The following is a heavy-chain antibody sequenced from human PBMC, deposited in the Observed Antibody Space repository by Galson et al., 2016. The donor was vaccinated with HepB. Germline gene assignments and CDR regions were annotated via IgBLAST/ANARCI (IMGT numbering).Heavy chain of an antibody. V-gene: IGHV3-30-3*01. D-gene: IGHD6-19*01. J-gene: IGHJ6*02. CDR3: ARDGGGSGWYFGYYYYYGMTS. CDR1: GFTFSSYA. Sequence: SLRLSCAASGFTFSSYAMHWVRQAPGRGLEWVAVISYDGSNKYYADSVKGRFTISRDNSKNTLYLQMNSLRAEDTAVYYCARDGGGSGWYFGYYYYYGMTSGAKGPRSQSP. CDR2: ISYDGSNK.